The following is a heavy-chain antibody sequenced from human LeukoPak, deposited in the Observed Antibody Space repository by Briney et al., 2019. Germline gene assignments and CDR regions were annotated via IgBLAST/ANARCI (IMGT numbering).Heavy chain of an antibody. D-gene: IGHD3-10*01. J-gene: IGHJ4*02. CDR1: GFTFSSYA. CDR2: ISGSGGST. CDR3: AKDYGSGSYYPTPLDY. Sequence: GGSLRLSCAASGFTFSSYAMSWVRQAPGKGLEWVSAISGSGGSTYYADSVKGRFTISRDNSKNTLYLQMNSLRAEDTAVYYCAKDYGSGSYYPTPLDYWGQGTLVTVSS. V-gene: IGHV3-23*01.